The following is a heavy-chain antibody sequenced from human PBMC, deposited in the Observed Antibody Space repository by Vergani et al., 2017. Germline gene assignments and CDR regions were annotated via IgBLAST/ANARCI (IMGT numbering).Heavy chain of an antibody. Sequence: QVQLVQSGAEVKKPGSSVKVSCKASGGTFSSYSISWVRQAPGQGLEWMGRIIPIFGTANYAQKFQGRVTITADESTSTAYMELSSLRSEDTAVYYCASWGGVGYRKTPDYFDYWGQGTLVTVSS. D-gene: IGHD1-14*01. V-gene: IGHV1-69*13. CDR2: IIPIFGTA. CDR3: ASWGGVGYRKTPDYFDY. J-gene: IGHJ4*02. CDR1: GGTFSSYS.